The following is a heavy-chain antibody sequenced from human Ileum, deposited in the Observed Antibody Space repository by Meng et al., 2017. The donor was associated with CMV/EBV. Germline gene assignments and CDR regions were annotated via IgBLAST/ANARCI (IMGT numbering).Heavy chain of an antibody. D-gene: IGHD3-3*01. CDR3: RNAFCSAAAGCSDY. V-gene: IGHV4-34*01. CDR2: INESGST. CDR1: GWSLRGNY. Sequence: LLQPWGAGRLKPSETLSTTCADYGWSLRGNYWSWIRQSPGKRLEWIGEINESGSTNYNPSLKSRVTILMDTSKNQFSLKLTSVTAADAAVYYCRNAFCSAAAGCSDYWGQGTLVTVSS. J-gene: IGHJ4*02.